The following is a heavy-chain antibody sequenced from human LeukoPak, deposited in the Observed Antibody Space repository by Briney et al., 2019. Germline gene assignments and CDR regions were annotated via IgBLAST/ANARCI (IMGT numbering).Heavy chain of an antibody. CDR1: GDFIRSSEW. D-gene: IGHD6-13*01. V-gene: IGHV4/OR15-8*01. CDR2: FFLSGGP. Sequence: SETLSLTCDVSGDFIRSSEWWSWVRQPPGKGLEWIGQFFLSGGPNYRPSLRSRVTISVDRSKSQFSLKMASVTAADTAIYYCVRNGGYCLDYWGQGTLVTVSS. J-gene: IGHJ4*02. CDR3: VRNGGYCLDY.